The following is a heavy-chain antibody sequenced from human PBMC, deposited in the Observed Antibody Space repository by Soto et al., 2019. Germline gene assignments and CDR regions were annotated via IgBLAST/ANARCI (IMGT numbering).Heavy chain of an antibody. D-gene: IGHD3-3*01. CDR2: IYYSGST. Sequence: SETLSLTCTVSGGSISSYYWSWIRQPPGKGLEWIGYIYYSGSTNYNPSLKSRVTISVDTSKNQFSLKLSSVTAADTAVYYCARDQSFWSGYSTGVFDPWGQGTLVTVSS. J-gene: IGHJ5*02. CDR3: ARDQSFWSGYSTGVFDP. V-gene: IGHV4-59*01. CDR1: GGSISSYY.